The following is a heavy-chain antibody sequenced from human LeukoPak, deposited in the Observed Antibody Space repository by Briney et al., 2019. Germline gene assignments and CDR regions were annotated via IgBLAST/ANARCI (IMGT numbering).Heavy chain of an antibody. D-gene: IGHD3-22*01. CDR3: ARAGVVVRDLDY. J-gene: IGHJ4*02. CDR2: IIPIFGTA. Sequence: SVKVSCKASGGTFSSYAISWVRQAPGQGLELMGGIIPIFGTANYAQKFQGRVTITADESTITAYMELSSLRSEDTAVYYCARAGVVVRDLDYWGQGTLVTVSS. V-gene: IGHV1-69*13. CDR1: GGTFSSYA.